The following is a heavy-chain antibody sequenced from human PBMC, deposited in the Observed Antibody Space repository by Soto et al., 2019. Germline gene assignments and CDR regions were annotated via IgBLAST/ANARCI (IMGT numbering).Heavy chain of an antibody. V-gene: IGHV4-31*03. CDR1: GGSISSGGYY. J-gene: IGHJ3*02. Sequence: PSETLSLTCTVSGGSISSGGYYWTWIRQHPGKGLEWIGYNYYSGITYYNPSLKSRVTISLDTSKNQFSLKLSSVTAADTAVYYCARGRRLLLWFGESTDAFDIWGQGTMVTVSS. CDR2: NYYSGIT. D-gene: IGHD3-10*01. CDR3: ARGRRLLLWFGESTDAFDI.